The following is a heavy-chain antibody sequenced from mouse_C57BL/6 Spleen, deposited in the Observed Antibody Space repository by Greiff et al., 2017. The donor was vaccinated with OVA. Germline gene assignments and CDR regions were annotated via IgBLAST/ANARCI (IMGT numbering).Heavy chain of an antibody. CDR2: IDPSDSET. Sequence: QVQLQQPGAELVRPGSSVKLSCKASGYTFTSYWMHWVKQRPIQGLEWIGNIDPSDSETHYNQKFKDKATLTVDKSSSTAYMQLSSLTSEDSAVYYCARSTIVTTVYFDYWGQGTTLTVSS. D-gene: IGHD2-5*01. V-gene: IGHV1-52*01. J-gene: IGHJ2*01. CDR1: GYTFTSYW. CDR3: ARSTIVTTVYFDY.